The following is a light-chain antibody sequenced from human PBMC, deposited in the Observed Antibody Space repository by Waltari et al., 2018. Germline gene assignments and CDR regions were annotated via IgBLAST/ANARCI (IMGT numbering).Light chain of an antibody. CDR2: AAS. V-gene: IGKV1-39*01. J-gene: IGKJ4*01. CDR3: QQSYSTPT. Sequence: DIQMTQSPSSLSASVGDRVTITCHASHSISSYLTWYQQKPGKAPKLLISAASSLQSGVPSRFSGSGSGTDFTLTISSLQPEDFATYYCQQSYSTPTFGGGTKVEIK. CDR1: HSISSY.